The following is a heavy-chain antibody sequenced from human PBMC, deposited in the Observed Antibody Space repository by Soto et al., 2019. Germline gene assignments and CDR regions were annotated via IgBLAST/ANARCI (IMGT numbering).Heavy chain of an antibody. Sequence: ASVKVSCKASGYTFTSYGISWVRQAPGQGLEWMGWISAYNGNTNYAQKLQGRVTMTTDTSTSTAYMELRSLRSDDTAVYYCARDGGGYCSGGSCSDFDYWGQGTLVTVSS. V-gene: IGHV1-18*01. J-gene: IGHJ4*02. CDR2: ISAYNGNT. D-gene: IGHD2-15*01. CDR1: GYTFTSYG. CDR3: ARDGGGYCSGGSCSDFDY.